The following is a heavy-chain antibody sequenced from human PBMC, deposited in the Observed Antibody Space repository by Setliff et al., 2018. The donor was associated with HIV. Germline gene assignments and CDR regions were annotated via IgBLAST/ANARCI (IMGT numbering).Heavy chain of an antibody. CDR1: GGSISSGTYY. CDR2: IYTSGST. D-gene: IGHD7-27*01. V-gene: IGHV4-61*02. J-gene: IGHJ5*02. Sequence: SETLSLTCTVSGGSISSGTYYWSWIRQPAGKGLEWIGRIYTSGSTDYNLALKNRVAISVDTSRNRVSLKMTSVTAADTAVYYCARARLLGGFLSWGRGALVTVSS. CDR3: ARARLLGGFLS.